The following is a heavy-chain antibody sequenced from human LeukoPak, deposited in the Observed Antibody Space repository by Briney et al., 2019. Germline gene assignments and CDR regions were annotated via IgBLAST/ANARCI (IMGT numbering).Heavy chain of an antibody. CDR3: ARVGKDTSGHYHFAY. D-gene: IGHD3-22*01. Sequence: GALRLSCAASGFTFSCHDMHWVRQATGKGLEWVSAVDTAGDAYYPDSLKGRFTISRENAKNSLYLQMNSLRAGDTAVYYCARVGKDTSGHYHFAYWSQGSLATVYS. V-gene: IGHV3-13*01. J-gene: IGHJ4*02. CDR1: GFTFSCHD. CDR2: VDTAGDA.